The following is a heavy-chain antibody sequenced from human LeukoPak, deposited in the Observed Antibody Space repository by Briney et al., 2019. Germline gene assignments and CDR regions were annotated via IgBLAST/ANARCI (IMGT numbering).Heavy chain of an antibody. CDR1: GFTFSSYD. D-gene: IGHD3-22*01. J-gene: IGHJ4*02. V-gene: IGHV3-13*01. CDR3: ASRPTDVNYYGVFDY. CDR2: IGTAGDT. Sequence: GGSLRLSCAASGFTFSSYDMHWVRHATGKGLEWVSAIGTAGDTYYPGSVKGRFTISRENAKNSLYLQMNSLRAEDTAMYYCASRPTDVNYYGVFDYWGQGTLVTVSS.